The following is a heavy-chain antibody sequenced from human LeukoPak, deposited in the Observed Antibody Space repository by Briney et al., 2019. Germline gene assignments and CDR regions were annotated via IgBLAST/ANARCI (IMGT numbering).Heavy chain of an antibody. Sequence: SQTLSLTCSVSGDSVSRSDSYWDWIRQPPGKGLEWIGTIYYSGRTYYSPSLKSRVTMSVDPSNNQFSLNLRSVTAADTAVYYCARRRYYDGSGYLEWGQGTLLSVSS. J-gene: IGHJ1*01. CDR1: GDSVSRSDSY. CDR2: IYYSGRT. V-gene: IGHV4-39*01. D-gene: IGHD3-22*01. CDR3: ARRRYYDGSGYLE.